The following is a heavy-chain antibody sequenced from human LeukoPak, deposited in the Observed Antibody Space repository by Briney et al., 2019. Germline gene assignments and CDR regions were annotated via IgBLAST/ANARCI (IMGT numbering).Heavy chain of an antibody. Sequence: GASVKVSCKASGGTFSSYAISWVRQAPGQGLEWMGIINPSGGSTSYAQKFQGRVTVTRDTSTSTVYMELSSLRSEDTAVYYCARGTYCSGGSCPYRTNYYYYYMDVWGKGTTVTVSS. J-gene: IGHJ6*03. V-gene: IGHV1-46*03. CDR2: INPSGGST. CDR1: GGTFSSYA. D-gene: IGHD2-15*01. CDR3: ARGTYCSGGSCPYRTNYYYYYMDV.